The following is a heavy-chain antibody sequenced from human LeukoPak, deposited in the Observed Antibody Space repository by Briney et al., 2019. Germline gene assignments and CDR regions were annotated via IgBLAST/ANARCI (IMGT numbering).Heavy chain of an antibody. CDR3: AEDLRPFWSGYSSRDY. Sequence: PGGSLRLSCAASGFTFSSYGMHWVRQAPGKGLEWVAFIRYDGSNKYYADSVKGRFTISRDNSKNTLYLQMNSLRAEDTAVYYCAEDLRPFWSGYSSRDYWGQGTLVTVSS. CDR1: GFTFSSYG. V-gene: IGHV3-30*02. CDR2: IRYDGSNK. J-gene: IGHJ4*02. D-gene: IGHD3-3*01.